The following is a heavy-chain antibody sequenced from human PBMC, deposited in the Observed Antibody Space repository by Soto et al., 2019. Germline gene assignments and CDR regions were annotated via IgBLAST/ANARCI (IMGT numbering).Heavy chain of an antibody. CDR3: ARAPVDWNDRQPIDY. Sequence: GGSLRLSCAASGFTFSRYWIHWVRQAPGKGLVWVSRINSDESSTSYADSVKGRFTISRDNAKNTLYLQMNSLRVEDTAVYYCARAPVDWNDRQPIDYWGQGTLVTVSS. J-gene: IGHJ4*02. CDR1: GFTFSRYW. V-gene: IGHV3-74*01. D-gene: IGHD1-1*01. CDR2: INSDESST.